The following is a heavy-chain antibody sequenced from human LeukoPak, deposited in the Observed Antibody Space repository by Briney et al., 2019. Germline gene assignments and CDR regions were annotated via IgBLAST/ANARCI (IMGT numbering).Heavy chain of an antibody. J-gene: IGHJ6*03. CDR2: IYTSGST. Sequence: PSETLSLTCTVSGGSISSYYWSWLRQPAGKGLEWIGRIYTSGSTNYNPSLKSRVTISVDTSKNQFSLKLRSVTAADTAVYYCARGVYPVDYMDVWGKGTTVTVSS. CDR1: GGSISSYY. CDR3: ARGVYPVDYMDV. D-gene: IGHD5/OR15-5a*01. V-gene: IGHV4-4*07.